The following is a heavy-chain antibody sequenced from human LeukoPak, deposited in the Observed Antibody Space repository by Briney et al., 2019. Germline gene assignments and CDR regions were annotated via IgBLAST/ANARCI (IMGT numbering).Heavy chain of an antibody. D-gene: IGHD2-8*01. J-gene: IGHJ4*02. CDR1: GYTLSGYG. Sequence: GASVKVSCKASGYTLSGYGITWVRQAPGQRLEWVGWITTYNGDKKYSEKFQGRVTMTTDTSTSTYYMELRSLRSDDTAIYYCARDCSNGVCYPRDYWGQGTLVTVST. V-gene: IGHV1-18*01. CDR3: ARDCSNGVCYPRDY. CDR2: ITTYNGDK.